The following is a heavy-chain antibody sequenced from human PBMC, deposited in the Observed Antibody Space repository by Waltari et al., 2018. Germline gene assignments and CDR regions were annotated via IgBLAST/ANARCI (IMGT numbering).Heavy chain of an antibody. CDR2: IYYSWST. Sequence: QVQLQESGPGLVKPSETLSLTCTVSGGSISSHYWSWIRQPPGKGLEWIGYIYYSWSTNYNPSLKSRVTISVDTSKNQFSLKLSSVTAADTAVYYCARDPWYYYDRGHFDYWGQGTLVTVSS. V-gene: IGHV4-59*11. CDR3: ARDPWYYYDRGHFDY. CDR1: GGSISSHY. J-gene: IGHJ4*02. D-gene: IGHD3-22*01.